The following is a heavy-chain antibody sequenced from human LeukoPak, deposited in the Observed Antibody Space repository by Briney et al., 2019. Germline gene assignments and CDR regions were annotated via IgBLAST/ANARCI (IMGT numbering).Heavy chain of an antibody. V-gene: IGHV1-8*01. CDR1: GYTFTSYD. Sequence: GASVKLSCKASGYTFTSYDINWVRQATGQGLEWMGWMNPNSGNTGYAQKFQGRVTMTRNTSISTAYMQLSSLRSEDTAVYYCARAGRDGKKDAFDIWGQGTVVSASS. CDR3: ARAGRDGKKDAFDI. CDR2: MNPNSGNT. J-gene: IGHJ3*02. D-gene: IGHD5-24*01.